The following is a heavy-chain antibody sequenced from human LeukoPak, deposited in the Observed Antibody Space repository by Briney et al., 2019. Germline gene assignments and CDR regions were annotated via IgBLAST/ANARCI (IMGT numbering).Heavy chain of an antibody. CDR2: IIASSGST. Sequence: QSGGSLRLSCAASGFSLSNSAMSWVRQAPGKGLEWVSLIIASSGSTFYADSVKGQFTISRDNSKNTVYLQMNSLRAEDTAVYYCAKVISGYYFLESWGQGTLVTVSS. D-gene: IGHD3-22*01. J-gene: IGHJ4*02. V-gene: IGHV3-23*01. CDR1: GFSLSNSA. CDR3: AKVISGYYFLES.